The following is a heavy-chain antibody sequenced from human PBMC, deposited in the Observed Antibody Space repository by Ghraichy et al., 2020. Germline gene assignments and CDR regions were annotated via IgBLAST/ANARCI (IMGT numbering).Heavy chain of an antibody. V-gene: IGHV3-48*02. J-gene: IGHJ4*02. Sequence: GGSLRLSCTASGFTFTAYTLSWVRQAPGKGLEWIAYIDNVSNTTYYADSVKGRFTISRDNAKRSLYLQMSRLRDEDTAIYYCAPYDYHSGKAFEYWGQGTLVTVSS. CDR3: APYDYHSGKAFEY. D-gene: IGHD3-10*01. CDR1: GFTFTAYT. CDR2: IDNVSNTT.